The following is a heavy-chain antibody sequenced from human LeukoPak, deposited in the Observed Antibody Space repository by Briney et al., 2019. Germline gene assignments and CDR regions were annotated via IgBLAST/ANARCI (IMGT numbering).Heavy chain of an antibody. D-gene: IGHD2-2*01. CDR2: INPNSGGT. V-gene: IGHV1-2*02. J-gene: IGHJ4*02. CDR1: GYTFSGYY. CDR3: ARIFCSSASCYFFDY. Sequence: ASVKVSCKASGYTFSGYYMHWVRQAPGQGLEWMGWINPNSGGTNYAQKFQGRLTMTRDTSISTAYMELSRLRSDDTAVYFCARIFCSSASCYFFDYSGQGTMVTVS.